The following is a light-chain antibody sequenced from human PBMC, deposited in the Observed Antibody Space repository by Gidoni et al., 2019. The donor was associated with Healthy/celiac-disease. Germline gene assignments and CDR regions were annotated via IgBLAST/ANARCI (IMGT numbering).Light chain of an antibody. Sequence: DIVMTQSTATLSVSPGERATLSCRASQSVRSNLAWYQQKPGQAPRLLIYGAFTRATGIPARFSGSGSGTEFTLTISSLQSEDFAVYYCQQYNNWQYTFGQXTKLEIK. V-gene: IGKV3D-15*01. CDR2: GAF. CDR3: QQYNNWQYT. J-gene: IGKJ2*01. CDR1: QSVRSN.